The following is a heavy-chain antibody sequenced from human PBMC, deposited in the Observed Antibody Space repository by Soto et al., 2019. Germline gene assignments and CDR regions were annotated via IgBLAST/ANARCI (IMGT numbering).Heavy chain of an antibody. CDR2: IWYDGNNK. V-gene: IGHV3-33*01. D-gene: IGHD3-16*01. CDR3: AREDRIEVMARNFDY. J-gene: IGHJ4*02. CDR1: GFTFSSYG. Sequence: PGGSLRLSCVASGFTFSSYGMHWVRQAPGKGLEWVAVIWYDGNNKNYADSVKGRFTISRDNSKNTVYLQMNSPRAEDTAVYYCAREDRIEVMARNFDYWGQGTLVTVSS.